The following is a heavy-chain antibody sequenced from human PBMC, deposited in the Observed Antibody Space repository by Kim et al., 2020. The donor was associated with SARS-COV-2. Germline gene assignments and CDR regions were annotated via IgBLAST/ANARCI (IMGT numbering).Heavy chain of an antibody. V-gene: IGHV4-39*01. Sequence: SETLSLTCTVSGGSISSSSYYWGWIRQPPGKGLEWIGSIYYSGSTYYNPSLKSRVTISVDTSKNQFSLKLSSVTAADTAVYYCARSQEGILRTIKFDYWGQGTLVTVSS. CDR1: GGSISSSSYY. CDR3: ARSQEGILRTIKFDY. J-gene: IGHJ4*02. CDR2: IYYSGST.